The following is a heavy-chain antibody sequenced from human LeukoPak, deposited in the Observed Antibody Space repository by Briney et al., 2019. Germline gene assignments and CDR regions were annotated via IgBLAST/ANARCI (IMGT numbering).Heavy chain of an antibody. V-gene: IGHV4-59*08. CDR2: IYYSGST. J-gene: IGHJ4*02. CDR3: ARHDCSGGSCYSELRHFDC. CDR1: GGFISTYY. D-gene: IGHD2-15*01. Sequence: TPSETLSLTCTVSGGFISTYYWSWIRQPPGKGLEWIGYIYYSGSTNYNPSLKSRVTISVDTSKNQFSLKLSSITAADTAVYYCARHDCSGGSCYSELRHFDCWGQGTLVTVSS.